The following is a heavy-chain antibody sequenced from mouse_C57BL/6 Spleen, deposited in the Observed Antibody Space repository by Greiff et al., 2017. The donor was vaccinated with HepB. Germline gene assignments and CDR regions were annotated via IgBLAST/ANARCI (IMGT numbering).Heavy chain of an antibody. J-gene: IGHJ2*01. D-gene: IGHD1-1*01. CDR3: AGSTTVPRDY. V-gene: IGHV1-42*01. CDR1: GYSFTGYY. Sequence: EVQLQQSGPELVKPGASVKISCKASGYSFTGYYMNWVKQSPDKSLEWIGEINPRTGGTIYNQKFKAKATLTVDKSSSTAYMQLTSLTSEDSAVYYWAGSTTVPRDYWSQGTTLTVSS. CDR2: INPRTGGT.